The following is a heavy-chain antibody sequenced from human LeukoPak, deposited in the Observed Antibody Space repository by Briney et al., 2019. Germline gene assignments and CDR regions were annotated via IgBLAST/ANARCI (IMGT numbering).Heavy chain of an antibody. Sequence: ASVKVSCKASGYTFTGYYMHWVRQAPGQGLEWMGWINPNSGGTNYAQKFQGRVTMTRDTSISTAYMELSRLRSDDTAVYYCARDFRVILTGYYKSDLGYWGQGTLVTVSS. CDR2: INPNSGGT. CDR3: ARDFRVILTGYYKSDLGY. CDR1: GYTFTGYY. J-gene: IGHJ4*02. D-gene: IGHD3-9*01. V-gene: IGHV1-2*02.